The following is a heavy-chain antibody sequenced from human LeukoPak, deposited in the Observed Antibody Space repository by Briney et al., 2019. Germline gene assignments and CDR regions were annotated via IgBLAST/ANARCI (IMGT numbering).Heavy chain of an antibody. Sequence: GGSLRLSCAASEFDFSSHAMTWVRQAPGKGLEWVSAISISGSKTYYADSVKGRFTISRDNFKNTLYLQMNSLRAEDTAVYYCAKGFVAAVGSPSHWGQGTLVTVSS. CDR2: ISISGSKT. V-gene: IGHV3-23*01. J-gene: IGHJ4*02. D-gene: IGHD6-13*01. CDR3: AKGFVAAVGSPSH. CDR1: EFDFSSHA.